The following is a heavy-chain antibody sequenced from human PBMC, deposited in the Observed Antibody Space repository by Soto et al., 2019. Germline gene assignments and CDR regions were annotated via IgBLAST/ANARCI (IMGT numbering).Heavy chain of an antibody. D-gene: IGHD3-16*01. CDR1: GDTFTAFG. J-gene: IGHJ6*02. V-gene: IGHV1-69*13. CDR3: ARETLMLKAQNPHFCGLDD. Sequence: GASVKVSCKVSGDTFTAFGFSWARQAPGRGLEWMGVIIPIFSTTTYAQNFQKRVTITADESTRTVYMELRSLRSDDTATYFCARETLMLKAQNPHFCGLDDWGQGTTVTVSS. CDR2: IIPIFSTT.